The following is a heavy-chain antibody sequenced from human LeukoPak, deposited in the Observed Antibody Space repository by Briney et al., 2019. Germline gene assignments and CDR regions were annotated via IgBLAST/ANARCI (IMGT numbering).Heavy chain of an antibody. V-gene: IGHV1-46*01. CDR1: GYTFTSYY. Sequence: ASVKVSCKASGYTFTSYYMHWVRQAPGQGLEWMGIINPSGGSTSYAQKFQGRVTMTRDTSTSTVYMELRSLRSEDTAVYYCARAGRIVRDAFDIWGQGTMVTVSS. CDR2: INPSGGST. D-gene: IGHD3-22*01. CDR3: ARAGRIVRDAFDI. J-gene: IGHJ3*02.